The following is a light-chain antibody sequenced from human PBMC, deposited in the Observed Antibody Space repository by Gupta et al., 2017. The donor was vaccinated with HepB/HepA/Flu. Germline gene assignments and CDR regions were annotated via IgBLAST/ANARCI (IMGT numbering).Light chain of an antibody. CDR2: GAS. J-gene: IGKJ4*02. Sequence: VMPPSPAMRSGSPGDRATLSCWASQSDSTSLSAYHQNTGQAPSPLIYGASTRANGVAARFISSGSGTEFTPTISSLQSEDYVVYYCHQYYNSPPCTFGEGTKVEI. CDR3: HQYYNSPPCT. V-gene: IGKV3-15*01. CDR1: QSDSTS.